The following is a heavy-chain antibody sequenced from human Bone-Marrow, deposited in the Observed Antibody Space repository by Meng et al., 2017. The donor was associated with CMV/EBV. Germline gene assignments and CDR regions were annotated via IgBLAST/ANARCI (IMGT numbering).Heavy chain of an antibody. D-gene: IGHD1-20*01. V-gene: IGHV1-8*01. J-gene: IGHJ6*02. Sequence: ASVKVFCKASGYTFTSYDINWVRQATGQGLEWMGWMNPNSGNTGYAQKFQGRVTMTRNTSISTAYMELSSLRSEDTAVYYCARGHNWNYYYDYGMDVWGQGTTVAVSS. CDR2: MNPNSGNT. CDR3: ARGHNWNYYYDYGMDV. CDR1: GYTFTSYD.